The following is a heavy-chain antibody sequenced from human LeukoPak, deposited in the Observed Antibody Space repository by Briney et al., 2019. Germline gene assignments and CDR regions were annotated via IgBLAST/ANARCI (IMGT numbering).Heavy chain of an antibody. D-gene: IGHD3-10*01. CDR3: ARTRGSHPSPFDS. CDR1: GFTVSSNY. Sequence: GGSLRLSCAASGFTVSSNYMSWVRQAPGKGLEWVSVIYSGGSTYYADSVKGRFTISRDNSKNTLYLQMSSLRAEDTAVYYCARTRGSHPSPFDSWGQGALVTVSS. V-gene: IGHV3-53*01. CDR2: IYSGGST. J-gene: IGHJ4*02.